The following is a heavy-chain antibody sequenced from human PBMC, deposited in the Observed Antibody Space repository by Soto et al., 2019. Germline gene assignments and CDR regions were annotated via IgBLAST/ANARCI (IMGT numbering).Heavy chain of an antibody. Sequence: SETLSLTCAVSGGSISSSNWWSWVRQPPGKGLEWIGEIYHGGSPNHTPSLKSRVTISVDKSNHQFSRKLSSVTAADTAVYYCAATSTEGYYYYGMDVWGQGTTVTVSS. CDR1: GGSISSSNW. CDR3: AATSTEGYYYYGMDV. J-gene: IGHJ6*02. V-gene: IGHV4-4*02. CDR2: IYHGGSP.